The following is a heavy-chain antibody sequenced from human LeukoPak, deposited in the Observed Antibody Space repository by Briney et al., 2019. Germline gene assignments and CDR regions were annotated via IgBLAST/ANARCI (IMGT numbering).Heavy chain of an antibody. Sequence: GGSLRLSCAASGFTFSDYYMSWVRQAPGKGLEWVANINQEGSEKYFVDSVRGRFTISRDNAENSLHLQMDTLRTEDTAVYYCARERDGRFFDYWGQGTLVTVSS. CDR3: ARERDGRFFDY. CDR2: INQEGSEK. J-gene: IGHJ4*02. V-gene: IGHV3-7*01. D-gene: IGHD5-24*01. CDR1: GFTFSDYY.